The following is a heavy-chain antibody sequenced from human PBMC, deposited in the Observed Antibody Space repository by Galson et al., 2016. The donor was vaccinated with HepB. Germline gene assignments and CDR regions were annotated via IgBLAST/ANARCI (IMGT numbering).Heavy chain of an antibody. CDR1: GFTFSSYT. V-gene: IGHV3-21*01. CDR3: ARENHYYDY. D-gene: IGHD1-14*01. J-gene: IGHJ4*02. CDR2: ISSVIGDI. Sequence: SLRLSCAASGFTFSSYTMNWVRQAPGNGLEWISSISSVIGDIYYADSGRGRFTISRDNANNSLYLEMHSLRAEDTAVYYCARENHYYDYWGQGTLVTVSS.